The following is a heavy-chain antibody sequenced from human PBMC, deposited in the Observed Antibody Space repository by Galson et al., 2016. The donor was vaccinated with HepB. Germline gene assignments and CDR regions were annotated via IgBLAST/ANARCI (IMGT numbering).Heavy chain of an antibody. V-gene: IGHV4-4*07. D-gene: IGHD6-19*01. J-gene: IGHJ2*01. CDR1: GGPISGYH. Sequence: SLTCTVSGGPISGYHWSWIRQPAGKGLEWIGLIYNSGRTNYNPSLESRVTMSVDTSKNQLSLNLRSVTAADTAVYYCAGQWLVPFDLWGRGTLVTVSS. CDR2: IYNSGRT. CDR3: AGQWLVPFDL.